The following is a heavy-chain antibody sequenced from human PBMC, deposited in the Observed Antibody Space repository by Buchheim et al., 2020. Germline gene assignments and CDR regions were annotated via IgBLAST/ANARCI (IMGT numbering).Heavy chain of an antibody. Sequence: QVQLQESGPGLVKPSETLSLTCNVSGGSITGSYWSWIRQPPGKGLEWIGYVSASGDSISNPSLESRVTSAVETSKKPFSLKLRSATAADTAIYYCARDCGGDCYGHYYGLDVWGQGTT. CDR3: ARDCGGDCYGHYYGLDV. D-gene: IGHD2-21*02. J-gene: IGHJ6*02. CDR1: GGSITGSY. V-gene: IGHV4-4*08. CDR2: VSASGDS.